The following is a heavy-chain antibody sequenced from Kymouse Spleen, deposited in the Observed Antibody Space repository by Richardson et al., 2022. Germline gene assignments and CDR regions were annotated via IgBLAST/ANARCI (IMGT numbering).Heavy chain of an antibody. CDR3: ARGVLRYFDY. CDR1: GGSISSYY. Sequence: QVQLQESGPGLVKPSETLSLTCTVSGGSISSYYWSWIRQPPGKGLEWIGYIYYSGSTNYNPSLKSRVTISVDTSKNQFSLKLSSVTAADTAVYYCARGVLRYFDYWGQGTLVTVSS. V-gene: IGHV4-59*01. J-gene: IGHJ4*02. CDR2: IYYSGST. D-gene: IGHD3-9*01.